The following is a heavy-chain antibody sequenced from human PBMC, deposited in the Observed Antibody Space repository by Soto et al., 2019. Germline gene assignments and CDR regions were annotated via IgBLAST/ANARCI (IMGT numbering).Heavy chain of an antibody. CDR3: ARHAAKADTAMADFDY. Sequence: PSETLSLTCTVSGGSISSYYWSWIRQPPGKGLEWIGYIYYSGSTNYNPSLKSRVTISVDTSKNQFSLKLSSVTAADTAVYYCARHAAKADTAMADFDYWGQGTLVTVS. D-gene: IGHD5-18*01. CDR2: IYYSGST. V-gene: IGHV4-59*08. J-gene: IGHJ4*02. CDR1: GGSISSYY.